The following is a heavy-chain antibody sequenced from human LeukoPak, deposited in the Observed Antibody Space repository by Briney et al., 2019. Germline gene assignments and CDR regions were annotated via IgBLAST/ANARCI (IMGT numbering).Heavy chain of an antibody. J-gene: IGHJ4*02. CDR1: GYTFTGYY. CDR3: GRGTIAVVAADLRTDQ. CDR2: INPNSGGT. V-gene: IGHV1-2*02. Sequence: ASVTVSCKASGYTFTGYYMHWIRQAPGPGLEWMAWINPNSGGTNSAQKFQGRVTMTRDTSISTAYMELSSLTFDDTAVYYCGRGTIAVVAADLRTDQWGQGTLVIVSS. D-gene: IGHD2-15*01.